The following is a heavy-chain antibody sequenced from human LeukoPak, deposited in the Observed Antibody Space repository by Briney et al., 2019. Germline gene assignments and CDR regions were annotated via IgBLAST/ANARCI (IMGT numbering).Heavy chain of an antibody. V-gene: IGHV3-7*01. CDR2: IKQDGSEK. CDR3: ARVARAAGTIGYYFDY. CDR1: GFTFSSYW. J-gene: IGHJ4*02. D-gene: IGHD6-13*01. Sequence: TGGSLRLSRAASGFTFSSYWMSWVRQAPGKGLEWVANIKQDGSEKYYVDSVKGRFTISRDNAKNSLYLQMNSLRAEDTAVYYCARVARAAGTIGYYFDYWGQGTLVTVSS.